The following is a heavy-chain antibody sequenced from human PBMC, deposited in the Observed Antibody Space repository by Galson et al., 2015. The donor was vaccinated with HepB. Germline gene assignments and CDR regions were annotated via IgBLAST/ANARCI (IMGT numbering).Heavy chain of an antibody. CDR3: ARHGDPGYSFFYYYGMDV. Sequence: QSGAEVKKPGESLRISCKGSGYNLPTYWISWVRQMPGKGLEWMGRIDPSDSYTNYSPSFQGHVTISADKSISTAYLQWSSLKASDTAMYYCARHGDPGYSFFYYYGMDVWGQGTTVTVSS. CDR2: IDPSDSYT. CDR1: GYNLPTYW. J-gene: IGHJ6*02. D-gene: IGHD5-18*01. V-gene: IGHV5-10-1*01.